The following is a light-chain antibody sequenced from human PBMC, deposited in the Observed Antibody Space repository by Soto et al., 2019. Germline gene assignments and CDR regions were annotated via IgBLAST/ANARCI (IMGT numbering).Light chain of an antibody. J-gene: IGKJ1*01. CDR1: QRIRW. V-gene: IGKV1-5*03. Sequence: DIQVIQSPSTLSAPIGGRGTISCRAIQRIRWVAWYQQKPGKALYRVINKASSLGSGVPSRFSGSGSGTEFTLTISGMQPDDSATYYCQQYNIFPWTFGQGTKVDIK. CDR2: KAS. CDR3: QQYNIFPWT.